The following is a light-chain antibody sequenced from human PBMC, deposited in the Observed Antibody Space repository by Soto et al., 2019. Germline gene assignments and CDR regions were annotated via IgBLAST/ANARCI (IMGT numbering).Light chain of an antibody. CDR3: QQSHSTPLT. J-gene: IGKJ4*01. CDR2: GAS. Sequence: DIQMTQSPSSVSASVGDRLTITCRASRDISNSLAWYQQTPGKAPKLLLRGASSLHRGVPSRFSGGGAGTEFTLTISSLQPEDSATYYCQQSHSTPLTFGGGTKLEIK. V-gene: IGKV1-12*01. CDR1: RDISNS.